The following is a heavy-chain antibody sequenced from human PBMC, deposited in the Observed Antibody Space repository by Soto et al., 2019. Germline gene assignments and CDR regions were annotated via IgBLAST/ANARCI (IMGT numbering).Heavy chain of an antibody. D-gene: IGHD5-12*01. J-gene: IGHJ4*02. Sequence: SETLSLTCTVSGGSVSSGSYYWSWIRQPPGKGLEWIGYIYYSGSTNYNPSLKSRVTISVDTSKNQFSLKLSSVTAADTTVYYCARDSGLEMATISYFDYWGQVTLVTVSS. V-gene: IGHV4-61*01. CDR2: IYYSGST. CDR3: ARDSGLEMATISYFDY. CDR1: GGSVSSGSYY.